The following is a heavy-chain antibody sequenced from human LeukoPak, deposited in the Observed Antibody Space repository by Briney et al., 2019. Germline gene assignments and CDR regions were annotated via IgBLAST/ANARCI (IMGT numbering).Heavy chain of an antibody. V-gene: IGHV3-33*06. Sequence: GGSLRLSCAASGFTFSSYGMHWVRQAPGKGLEWVAVIWYDGSNKYYADSVKGRSTISRDNSKNTLYLQMNSLRAEDTAVYYCAKGGTYYYGSGSYWTSDYWGQGTLVTISS. CDR1: GFTFSSYG. CDR2: IWYDGSNK. CDR3: AKGGTYYYGSGSYWTSDY. J-gene: IGHJ4*02. D-gene: IGHD3-10*01.